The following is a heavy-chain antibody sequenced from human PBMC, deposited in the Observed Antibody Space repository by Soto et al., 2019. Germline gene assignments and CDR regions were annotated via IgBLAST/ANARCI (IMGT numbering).Heavy chain of an antibody. CDR1: GGSISSYY. D-gene: IGHD1-26*01. CDR3: ARRYGGNFDY. V-gene: IGHV4-59*01. J-gene: IGHJ4*02. CDR2: IYYSGST. Sequence: PSETLSLTCTVSGGSISSYYCRWIRQPPGKGLEWIGYIYYSGSTNYNPSLKSRVTISVDASKNQFSLKLSSVTAADTAVYYCARRYGGNFDYWGQGTLVTVSS.